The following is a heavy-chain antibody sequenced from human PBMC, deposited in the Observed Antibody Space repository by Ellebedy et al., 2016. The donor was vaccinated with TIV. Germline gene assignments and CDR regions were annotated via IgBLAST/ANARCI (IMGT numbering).Heavy chain of an antibody. D-gene: IGHD2-15*01. J-gene: IGHJ4*02. Sequence: SETLSLXXSVSGGSISTYYWSWIRQSPGKGLEWIGFIHFSGNTNYNPSLKSRVTISGDTSKNQFSLKLSSVTAADTAVYYCARFRGGGGSSYFDHWGQGTLVTVSS. CDR3: ARFRGGGGSSYFDH. V-gene: IGHV4-59*01. CDR1: GGSISTYY. CDR2: IHFSGNT.